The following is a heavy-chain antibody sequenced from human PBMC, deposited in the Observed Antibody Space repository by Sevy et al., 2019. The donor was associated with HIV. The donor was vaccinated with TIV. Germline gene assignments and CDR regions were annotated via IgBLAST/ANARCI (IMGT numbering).Heavy chain of an antibody. CDR3: ARELWGMGYYYYGMDV. Sequence: GGSLRLSCAATGFTFSSYSMNWVRLAPGKGLEWVSSISSSSSYIYYADSVKGRFTISRDNAKNSLYLQMNSLRAEDTAVYYCARELWGMGYYYYGMDVWGQGTTVTVSS. CDR1: GFTFSSYS. CDR2: ISSSSSYI. J-gene: IGHJ6*02. V-gene: IGHV3-21*01. D-gene: IGHD3-16*01.